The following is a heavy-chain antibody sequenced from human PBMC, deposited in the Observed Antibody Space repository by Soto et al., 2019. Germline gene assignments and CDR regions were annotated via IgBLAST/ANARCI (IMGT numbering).Heavy chain of an antibody. D-gene: IGHD3-22*01. V-gene: IGHV3-33*01. CDR3: AREYPRYCYDSSGYQDY. Sequence: QVQLVESGGGVVQPGRSLRLSCAASGFTFSSYGMHWVRQAPGKGLEWVAVIWCGGSNKYYADSVKGRFTISSDNSKNTLELQMNSLRSEATAVYYEAREYPRYCYDSSGYQDYWGQRTLVTVAS. CDR1: GFTFSSYG. CDR2: IWCGGSNK. J-gene: IGHJ4*02.